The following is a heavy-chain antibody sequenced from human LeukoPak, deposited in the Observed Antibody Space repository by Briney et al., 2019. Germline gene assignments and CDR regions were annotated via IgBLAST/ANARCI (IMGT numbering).Heavy chain of an antibody. CDR3: ARGYSYGYYFDY. V-gene: IGHV4-34*01. CDR1: GGSFSGYY. J-gene: IGHJ4*02. CDR2: INHSGST. Sequence: SETLSLTCAVYGGSFSGYYWSWIRQPPGKGLEWIGEINHSGSTNYNPSLKSRVTISVDTSKNQFSLKLSSVTAADTAVYYRARGYSYGYYFDYWGQGTLVTVSS. D-gene: IGHD5-18*01.